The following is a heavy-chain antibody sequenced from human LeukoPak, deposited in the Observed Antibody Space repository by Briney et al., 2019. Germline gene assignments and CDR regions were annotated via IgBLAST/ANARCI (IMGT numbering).Heavy chain of an antibody. Sequence: SETLSLTCTVSGGSVSSGSYYWSWIRQPPGKELEWIGYIYYSWTTNYNPSLNSRVTISVDTSKNQFSLKLSSVTATDTAVYYCARHGSYGSGSYHYLDYWGQGTLVTVSS. CDR2: IYYSWTT. V-gene: IGHV4-61*01. D-gene: IGHD3-10*01. J-gene: IGHJ4*02. CDR1: GGSVSSGSYY. CDR3: ARHGSYGSGSYHYLDY.